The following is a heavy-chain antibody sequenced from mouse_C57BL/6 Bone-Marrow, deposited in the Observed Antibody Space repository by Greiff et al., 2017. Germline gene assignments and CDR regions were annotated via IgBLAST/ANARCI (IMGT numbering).Heavy chain of an antibody. CDR3: ARLAYYSIRRCYFDY. CDR2: IDPSDSYT. D-gene: IGHD2-12*01. Sequence: VQLQQSGAELVRPGTSVKLSCKASGYTFTSYWMHWVKQRPGQGLEWIGVIDPSDSYTNYNQKFKGKATLTVDTSSSTAYMQLSSLTSEDSAVYYCARLAYYSIRRCYFDYWGQGTTLTVSS. CDR1: GYTFTSYW. V-gene: IGHV1-59*01. J-gene: IGHJ2*01.